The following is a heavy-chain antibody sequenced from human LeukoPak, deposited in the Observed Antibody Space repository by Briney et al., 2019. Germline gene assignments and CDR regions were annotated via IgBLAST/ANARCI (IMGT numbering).Heavy chain of an antibody. J-gene: IGHJ1*01. CDR3: ARDGYSYGPWDLQH. Sequence: PSQTLSLTCTISGGPISSGRHYWNWIRQRPGKGLDWIGFIYYSGSMYYNPSFKSRVTISVDTSKNQFSLKLSSVTAADTAVYYCARDGYSYGPWDLQHWGQGTLVTVSS. V-gene: IGHV4-31*03. CDR2: IYYSGSM. D-gene: IGHD5-18*01. CDR1: GGPISSGRHY.